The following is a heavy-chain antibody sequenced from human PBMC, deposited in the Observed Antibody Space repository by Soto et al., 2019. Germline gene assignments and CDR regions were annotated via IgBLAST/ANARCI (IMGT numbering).Heavy chain of an antibody. CDR2: INHSGST. V-gene: IGHV4-34*01. CDR3: ARLRLGDY. J-gene: IGHJ4*02. D-gene: IGHD3-16*01. Sequence: SETLSLTCAVYGGSFSGYYWSWIRQPPGKGLEWIGEINHSGSTNYNPSLKSRVTISVDTSKNQFSLKLSSVTAADTAVYYCARLRLGDYWGQGTLVTVSS. CDR1: GGSFSGYY.